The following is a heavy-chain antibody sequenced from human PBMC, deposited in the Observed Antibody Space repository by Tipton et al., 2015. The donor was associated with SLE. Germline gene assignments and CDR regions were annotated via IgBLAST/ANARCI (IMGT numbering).Heavy chain of an antibody. V-gene: IGHV4-34*11. CDR3: ARDDPDGDGGGIPGDY. D-gene: IGHD4-17*01. J-gene: IGHJ4*02. CDR2: VDYIGST. CDR1: GGSFSGYY. Sequence: TLSLTCAVYGGSFSGYYWSWIRQPPGKGLEWIGYVDYIGSTNYNPSLKSRVTISIDTSKNQFSLSLNSVTAADTAVYFCARDDPDGDGGGIPGDYWGQGTLVTVS.